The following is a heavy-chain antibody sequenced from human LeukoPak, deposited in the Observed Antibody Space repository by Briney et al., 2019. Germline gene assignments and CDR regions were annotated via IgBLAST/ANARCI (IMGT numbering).Heavy chain of an antibody. D-gene: IGHD7-27*01. V-gene: IGHV4-30-2*01. J-gene: IGHJ4*02. CDR3: ARFSPRAMGNYLDF. Sequence: TSETLSLTCAVSGGSISSGSYSWSWIRQPPGKGLEWIVYIYPRGSTYYNPSLKSRVILSLDKSANQFSLNLSSVTAADTAVYYCARFSPRAMGNYLDFWGQGTLVTVSS. CDR2: IYPRGST. CDR1: GGSISSGSYS.